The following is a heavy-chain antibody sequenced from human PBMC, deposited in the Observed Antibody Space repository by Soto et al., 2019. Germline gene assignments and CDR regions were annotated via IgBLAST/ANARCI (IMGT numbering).Heavy chain of an antibody. V-gene: IGHV1-2*02. J-gene: IGHJ4*02. CDR2: INPKSGGT. D-gene: IGHD1-26*01. CDR1: GYTFTVYY. Sequence: ASVKVSCKASGYTFTVYYMHWVRQAPGQGLEWMGWINPKSGGTMYPQKFQGRVTMTWDTSISTAYIALTRLRSDDTAVYYCARDLAKGGGSAGFDYWGQGTLVTVSS. CDR3: ARDLAKGGGSAGFDY.